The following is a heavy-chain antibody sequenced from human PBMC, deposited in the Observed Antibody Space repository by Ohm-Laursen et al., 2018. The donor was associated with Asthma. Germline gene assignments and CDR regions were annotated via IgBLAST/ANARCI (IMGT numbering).Heavy chain of an antibody. CDR2: VNEDGSAK. V-gene: IGHV3-7*01. CDR3: ARRDFSGGDPSAAFDI. CDR1: GFPLSSYW. Sequence: SLRLSCSASGFPLSSYWMSWVRQAPGKGLEWVASVNEDGSAKYYADSVKGRFTFLKDNAKNSQDLQMNSLRAEDTAVYYCARRDFSGGDPSAAFDIWGQGTMVTVSS. J-gene: IGHJ3*02. D-gene: IGHD2-21*02.